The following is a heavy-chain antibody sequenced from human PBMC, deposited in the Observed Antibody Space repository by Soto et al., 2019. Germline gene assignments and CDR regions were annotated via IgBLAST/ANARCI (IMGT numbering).Heavy chain of an antibody. D-gene: IGHD3-16*01. J-gene: IGHJ3*02. CDR2: IGTAGDT. CDR3: ARSRGVWPVRGDPGAFDI. Sequence: GGSLRLSCAASGFTFSSYDMHWVRQATGKGLEWVSAIGTAGDTYYPGSVKGRFTISRENAKNSLYLQMNSLRAEDTAVYYCARSRGVWPVRGDPGAFDIWGQGTMVTVSS. CDR1: GFTFSSYD. V-gene: IGHV3-13*01.